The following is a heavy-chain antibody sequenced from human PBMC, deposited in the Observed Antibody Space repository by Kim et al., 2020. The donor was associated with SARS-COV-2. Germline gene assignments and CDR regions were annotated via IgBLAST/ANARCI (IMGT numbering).Heavy chain of an antibody. CDR2: ISYDGSNK. Sequence: GGSLRLSCAASGFTFSSYGMHWVRQAPGKGLEWVAVISYDGSNKYYADSVKGRFIISRDNSKNTLYLQMNSLRAEDTAVYYCTLGSGSYYIKDEYYYYGMDVWGQGTTVTVSS. V-gene: IGHV3-30*03. D-gene: IGHD3-10*01. CDR1: GFTFSSYG. CDR3: TLGSGSYYIKDEYYYYGMDV. J-gene: IGHJ6*02.